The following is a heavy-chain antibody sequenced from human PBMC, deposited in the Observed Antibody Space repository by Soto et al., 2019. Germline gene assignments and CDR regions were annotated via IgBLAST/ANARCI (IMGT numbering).Heavy chain of an antibody. Sequence: PSQTLSLTCAISGDSVSINSAAWNWIRQSPSRGLEWLGRTYYRSKWYNDYAVSVKSRITINPDTSKNQFSLQLNSVTPEDTAVYYCERADFWSALRDWFDPWGQGTLVTVSS. J-gene: IGHJ5*02. CDR3: ERADFWSALRDWFDP. CDR2: TYYRSKWYN. D-gene: IGHD3-3*01. CDR1: GDSVSINSAA. V-gene: IGHV6-1*01.